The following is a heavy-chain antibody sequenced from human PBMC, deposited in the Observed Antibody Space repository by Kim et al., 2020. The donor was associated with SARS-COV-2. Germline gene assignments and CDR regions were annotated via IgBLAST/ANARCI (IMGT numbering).Heavy chain of an antibody. Sequence: NPSLKSRVTISVDTSKNQFSLKLSSVTAADTAVYYCASLGSSSSADAFDIWGQGTMVTVSS. CDR3: ASLGSSSSADAFDI. J-gene: IGHJ3*02. V-gene: IGHV4-59*01. D-gene: IGHD6-6*01.